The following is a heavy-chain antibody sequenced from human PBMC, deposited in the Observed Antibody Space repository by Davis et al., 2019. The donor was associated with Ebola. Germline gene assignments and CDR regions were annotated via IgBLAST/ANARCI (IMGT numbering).Heavy chain of an antibody. CDR2: IYHSGTT. J-gene: IGHJ4*02. D-gene: IGHD3-22*01. Sequence: SETLSLTCAVSGGSISSSSWWSWVRQSPGKGLEWIGEIYHSGTTNYKPSLKSRVTISVDTSKNQLSLKLSSVTAADTAVYYCARVREYYYETSGYYFDYWGQGTLVTVSS. V-gene: IGHV4-4*02. CDR1: GGSISSSSW. CDR3: ARVREYYYETSGYYFDY.